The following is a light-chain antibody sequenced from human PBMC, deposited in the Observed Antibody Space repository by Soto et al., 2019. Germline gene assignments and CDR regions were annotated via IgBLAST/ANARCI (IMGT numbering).Light chain of an antibody. V-gene: IGKV1-39*01. CDR1: QDISNY. J-gene: IGKJ4*01. Sequence: DIQMTQSPSSLSASVGDRVTITCQASQDISNYLNWYQQKPGKAPKLLIYDASSLESGVPSSFIGSGSGTDFTLTISSLQPDDFATYYCQQSYSTPLTFGGGTKVDIK. CDR2: DAS. CDR3: QQSYSTPLT.